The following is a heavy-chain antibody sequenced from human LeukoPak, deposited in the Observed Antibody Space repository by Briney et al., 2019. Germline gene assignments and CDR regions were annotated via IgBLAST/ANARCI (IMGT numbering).Heavy chain of an antibody. Sequence: PGGSLRLSCAASGFTVSSNYMSWVRQAPGKGLEWVAVISYDGSNKYYADSVKGRFTISRDNSKNTLYLQMNSLRAEDTAVYYCARDPGRVIPNAFDIWGQGTMVTVSS. D-gene: IGHD2/OR15-2a*01. J-gene: IGHJ3*02. CDR1: GFTVSSNY. V-gene: IGHV3-30-3*01. CDR2: ISYDGSNK. CDR3: ARDPGRVIPNAFDI.